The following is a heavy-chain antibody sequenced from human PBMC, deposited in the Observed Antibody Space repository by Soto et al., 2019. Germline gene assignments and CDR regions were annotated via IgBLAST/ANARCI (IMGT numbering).Heavy chain of an antibody. J-gene: IGHJ5*01. CDR2: IYSGGRT. V-gene: IGHV3-66*01. D-gene: IGHD2-15*01. CDR3: ARGYCSGGSCYSVWFDS. CDR1: GFPVSSNY. Sequence: GGSLRLSCVASGFPVSSNYMNWVRQAPGKGLEWVSVIYSGGRTYYADSVKGRFTISRDNSKNTLYLQMSSLRVDDTAVYYCARGYCSGGSCYSVWFDSWGQGTLVTVSS.